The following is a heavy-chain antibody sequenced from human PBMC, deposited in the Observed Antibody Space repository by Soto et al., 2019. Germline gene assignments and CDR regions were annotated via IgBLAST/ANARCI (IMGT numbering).Heavy chain of an antibody. CDR2: INPNSGGT. CDR3: ARVARYCSSTSCYAWNYMDV. V-gene: IGHV1-2*04. J-gene: IGHJ6*03. D-gene: IGHD2-2*01. CDR1: GYTFTGYY. Sequence: ASVKVSCKASGYTFTGYYMHWVRQAPGQGLEWMGWINPNSGGTNYAQKFQGWVTMTRDTSISTAYMELSRLRSDDTAVYYCARVARYCSSTSCYAWNYMDVWGKGTKVTVSS.